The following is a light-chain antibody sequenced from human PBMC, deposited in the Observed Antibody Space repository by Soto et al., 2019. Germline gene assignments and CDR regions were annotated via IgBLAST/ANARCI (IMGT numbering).Light chain of an antibody. CDR3: TSCTDTSVYV. CDR1: ISDFGGYNY. Sequence: QSALTQPASVSGSPGQSISISCTGTISDFGGYNYVSWYQQHPGKTPKLLIYEVTNRPSGVSSRFSASKSGNTASLTISGLQAEDEADYYCTSCTDTSVYVFGTGTKVTVL. CDR2: EVT. V-gene: IGLV2-14*01. J-gene: IGLJ1*01.